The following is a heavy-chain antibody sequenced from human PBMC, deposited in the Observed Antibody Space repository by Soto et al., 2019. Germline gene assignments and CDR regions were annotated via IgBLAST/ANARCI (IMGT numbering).Heavy chain of an antibody. CDR1: GFTVNAYY. Sequence: EVQVVESGGGLIQPGGSLRLSCAASGFTVNAYYMTWVRQAPGKGLEWVSVIYGGGSTYYADSLKGRLTISRDNSKNTLYLQMNSLRAEDTAVYYCARDYGGYLDYWGQGTLVTVSS. D-gene: IGHD4-17*01. CDR2: IYGGGST. CDR3: ARDYGGYLDY. V-gene: IGHV3-53*01. J-gene: IGHJ4*02.